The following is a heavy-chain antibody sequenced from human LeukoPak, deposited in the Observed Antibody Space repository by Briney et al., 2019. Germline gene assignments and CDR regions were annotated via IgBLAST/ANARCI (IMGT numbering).Heavy chain of an antibody. CDR2: IFNSGST. D-gene: IGHD1-26*01. J-gene: IGHJ4*02. Sequence: SETLSLTCTVSGGSISSYYWSWIRQPPGKGLEWIGYIFNSGSTNYNPSLKSRVTISLDTSKNQFSLKLSSVTAADTAVYYCARISGSYSPYFDYWGQGTLVTVSS. CDR1: GGSISSYY. V-gene: IGHV4-59*01. CDR3: ARISGSYSPYFDY.